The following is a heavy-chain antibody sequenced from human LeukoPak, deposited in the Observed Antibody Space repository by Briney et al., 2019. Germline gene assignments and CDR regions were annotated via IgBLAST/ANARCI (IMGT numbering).Heavy chain of an antibody. CDR3: ARDGVGATLDY. D-gene: IGHD1-26*01. CDR1: GFTFSDFS. V-gene: IGHV3-21*01. J-gene: IGHJ4*02. CDR2: ISSSTSYV. Sequence: PGGSLRLSCAASGFTFSDFSMYWVRQAPGQGLEWVSSISSSTSYVYYADSVKGRFTISRDNAKNSLYLQMNSLRVEDTAVYFCARDGVGATLDYWGQGTLVTVSS.